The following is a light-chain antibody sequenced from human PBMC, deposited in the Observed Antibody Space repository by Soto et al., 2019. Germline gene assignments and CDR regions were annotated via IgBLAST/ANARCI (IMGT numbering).Light chain of an antibody. CDR3: QSYDSSLSVV. J-gene: IGLJ2*01. CDR2: GNS. Sequence: QSVLTQPPSVSGAPGQRVTISCTGSSSNIGAGYDVHWYQQLPGTAPKLLIYGNSNRTSGEPDRFSGSKSGTSASLAITGLQAEDEADYYCQSYDSSLSVVFGGGNKLTVL. V-gene: IGLV1-40*01. CDR1: SSNIGAGYD.